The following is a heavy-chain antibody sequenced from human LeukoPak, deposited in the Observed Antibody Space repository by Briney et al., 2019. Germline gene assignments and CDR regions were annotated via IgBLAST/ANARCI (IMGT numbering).Heavy chain of an antibody. D-gene: IGHD2-8*01. Sequence: SETLSLTCTVSGGSISSYYWSWIRQPAGKGLERIGRIYTSGSTNYNPSLKSRVTMSVDTSKNQFSLKLSSVTAADTAVYYCARAGEMATMGDAYNWFDPWGQGTLVTVSS. V-gene: IGHV4-4*07. CDR1: GGSISSYY. J-gene: IGHJ5*02. CDR2: IYTSGST. CDR3: ARAGEMATMGDAYNWFDP.